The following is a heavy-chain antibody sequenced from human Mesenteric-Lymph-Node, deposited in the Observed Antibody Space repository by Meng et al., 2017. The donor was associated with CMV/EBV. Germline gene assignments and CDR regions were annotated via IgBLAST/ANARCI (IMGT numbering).Heavy chain of an antibody. CDR1: GGSISSSAYY. V-gene: IGHV4-39*07. Sequence: SETLSLTCTVSGGSISSSAYYWGWIRQPPGKGLEWIGSIYYSGSTYYNPSLKSRVTISVDTSKNQFSLKLSSVTAADTAVYYCARGSARSSGYSWFDPWGQGTLVTVSS. J-gene: IGHJ5*02. D-gene: IGHD3-22*01. CDR3: ARGSARSSGYSWFDP. CDR2: IYYSGST.